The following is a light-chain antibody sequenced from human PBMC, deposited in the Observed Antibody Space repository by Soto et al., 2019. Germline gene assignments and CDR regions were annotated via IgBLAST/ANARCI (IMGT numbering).Light chain of an antibody. CDR1: QGISSA. CDR2: DAS. Sequence: AIPLTQSPSSLSASVGDRVTITCRASQGISSALAWYQQKPGKAPKLLIYDASSLESGVPSRFSGSGSGTDSTLTISSLQPADFATYYCQQFNCYPPTFGGGTKVEIK. V-gene: IGKV1-13*02. CDR3: QQFNCYPPT. J-gene: IGKJ4*01.